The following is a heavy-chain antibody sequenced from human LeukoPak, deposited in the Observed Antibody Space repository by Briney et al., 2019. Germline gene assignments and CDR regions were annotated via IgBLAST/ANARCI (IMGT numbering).Heavy chain of an antibody. CDR2: INGSGGT. V-gene: IGHV4-4*07. D-gene: IGHD3-9*01. CDR3: TRVPASHISTGYYTSGAFDM. J-gene: IGHJ3*02. Sequence: PSETLSLTCTVSGGTISSYYWSWIRQPAGKGLEWIGRINGSGGTTYYPALKSRVTMSLDTSKNQFSLKLSSVTAADTAVYYCTRVPASHISTGYYTSGAFDMWGRGTMVTVSS. CDR1: GGTISSYY.